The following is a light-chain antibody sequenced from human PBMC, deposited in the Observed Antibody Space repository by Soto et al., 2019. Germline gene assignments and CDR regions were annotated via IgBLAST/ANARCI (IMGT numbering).Light chain of an antibody. Sequence: EIVMTQSPATLSVSPGERATLSCRASQSVSSNLALYQQKPRPAPRLIIYGASTTATGPPARFSGSGSGTDSPPTISRLPSEDFAVYYRQQYNNWPLTFGQGTKVDIK. J-gene: IGKJ1*01. CDR2: GAS. CDR1: QSVSSN. CDR3: QQYNNWPLT. V-gene: IGKV3D-15*01.